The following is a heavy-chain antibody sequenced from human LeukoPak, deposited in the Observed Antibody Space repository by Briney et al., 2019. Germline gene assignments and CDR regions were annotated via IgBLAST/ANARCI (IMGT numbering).Heavy chain of an antibody. D-gene: IGHD5-24*01. Sequence: PGGSLRLSCAASGFTFSSHGMHWVRQAPGKGLEWISYIGIDSGNTNYAASVKGRFTISGDKAKNSLYLQMNSLRVGDTAVYYCARDYKYAFDNWGQGTLVTVSS. V-gene: IGHV3-48*01. CDR1: GFTFSSHG. CDR3: ARDYKYAFDN. CDR2: IGIDSGNT. J-gene: IGHJ4*02.